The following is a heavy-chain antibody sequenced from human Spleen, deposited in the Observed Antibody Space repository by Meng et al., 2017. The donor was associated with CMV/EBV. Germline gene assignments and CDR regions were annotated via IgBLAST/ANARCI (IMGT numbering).Heavy chain of an antibody. V-gene: IGHV3-23*03. CDR3: ARGSIAAAGTFDY. CDR1: GFTLSNYW. J-gene: IGHJ4*02. CDR2: IFSGQSTT. Sequence: GESLKISCVASGFTLSNYWMIWVRQAPGKGLEWVSTIFSGQSTTYYADSVKGRFTISRDDSTDTVYLQMDSLGAEDTAMYYCARGSIAAAGTFDYWGQGTLVTVSS. D-gene: IGHD6-13*01.